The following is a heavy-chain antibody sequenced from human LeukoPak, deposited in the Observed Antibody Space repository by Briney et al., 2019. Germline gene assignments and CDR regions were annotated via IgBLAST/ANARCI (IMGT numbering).Heavy chain of an antibody. CDR1: GFTFSSYS. D-gene: IGHD3-22*01. J-gene: IGHJ5*02. Sequence: PGGSLRLSCAASGFTFSSYSMNWVRQAPGKGLEWVSSISSSSSYIYYADSVKGRFTISRDNSKNTLYLQMNSLRAEDTAVYYCAKTYYDSSGYDPWGQGTLVTVSS. V-gene: IGHV3-21*04. CDR3: AKTYYDSSGYDP. CDR2: ISSSSSYI.